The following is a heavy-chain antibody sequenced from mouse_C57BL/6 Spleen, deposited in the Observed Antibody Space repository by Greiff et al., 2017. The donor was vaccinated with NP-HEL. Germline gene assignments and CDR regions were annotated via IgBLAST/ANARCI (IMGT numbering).Heavy chain of an antibody. V-gene: IGHV2-2*01. CDR1: GFSLTSYG. Sequence: QVQLKESGPGLVQPSQSLSITCTVSGFSLTSYGVHWVRQSPGKGLEWLGVIWSGGSTDYNAAFISRLSISKDNFKGQVFFKMNSVQADDTAIYYCAKLTGTDAMEYCGQGTSVTVSS. CDR3: AKLTGTDAMEY. D-gene: IGHD4-1*01. CDR2: IWSGGST. J-gene: IGHJ4*01.